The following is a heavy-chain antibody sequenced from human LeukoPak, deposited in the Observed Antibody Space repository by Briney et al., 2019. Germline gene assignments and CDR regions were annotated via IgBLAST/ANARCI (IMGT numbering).Heavy chain of an antibody. Sequence: SETLSLTCTVSGGSIRDTSFYWGWIREPPGKGLEWIGTFYKDGGTFYNPSLKTRVLISADTSKNQFSLKLTSVTAADRAVYYCARQYYYYYMDVWGKGTTVTVSS. CDR3: ARQYYYYYMDV. CDR2: FYKDGGT. V-gene: IGHV4-39*07. J-gene: IGHJ6*03. CDR1: GGSIRDTSFY.